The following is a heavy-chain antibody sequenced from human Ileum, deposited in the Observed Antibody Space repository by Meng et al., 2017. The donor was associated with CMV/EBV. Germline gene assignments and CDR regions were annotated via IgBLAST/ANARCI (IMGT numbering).Heavy chain of an antibody. Sequence: QGQVVESGGGVVQPRGSLRLSCAASGFTFSTYEMHWVRQAPGKGLEWVTLVVNDGNKKYYADSVKGRFTISRDNSAKMVYLEMNNLRPEDTAIYYCARDFDYWGQGTLVTVSS. CDR1: GFTFSTYE. V-gene: IGHV3-30*19. CDR2: VVNDGNKK. CDR3: ARDFDY. J-gene: IGHJ4*02.